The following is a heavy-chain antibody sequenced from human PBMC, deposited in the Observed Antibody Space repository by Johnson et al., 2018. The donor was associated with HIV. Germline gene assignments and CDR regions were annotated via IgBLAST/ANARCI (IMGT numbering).Heavy chain of an antibody. V-gene: IGHV3-30*04. J-gene: IGHJ3*01. CDR3: ARGYLSSSIHCDAFDL. CDR2: ISYDGSDK. Sequence: QEKLVESGGGVVQPGRSLRLSCAASGFTFSSYAMHWVRQAPGKGLEWVAVISYDGSDKYYADSVKGRFTISRDNSKNTQYLQMNSRRAEDTAVYVCARGYLSSSIHCDAFDLWCQGTMVTVAS. D-gene: IGHD3-9*01. CDR1: GFTFSSYA.